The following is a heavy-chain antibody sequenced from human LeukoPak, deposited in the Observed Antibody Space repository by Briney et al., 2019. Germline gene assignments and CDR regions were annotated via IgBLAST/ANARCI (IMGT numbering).Heavy chain of an antibody. D-gene: IGHD2-15*01. CDR2: IIPIFGTA. V-gene: IGHV1-69*01. CDR1: GGTFSSYA. J-gene: IGHJ4*02. CDR3: ARVGSGGSCYSCHFDY. Sequence: GSSVKVSCNASGGTFSSYAISWVRHAPGQGREWMGGIIPIFGTANYAQKFQDRVTITADESTSTAYIELSSLRSEDTAVYYCARVGSGGSCYSCHFDYWGQGTLVTVSS.